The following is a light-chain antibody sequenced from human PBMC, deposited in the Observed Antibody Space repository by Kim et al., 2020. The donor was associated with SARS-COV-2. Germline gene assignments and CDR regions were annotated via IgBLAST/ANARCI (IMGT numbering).Light chain of an antibody. J-gene: IGLJ2*01. CDR1: NIGSKS. CDR3: QVWDSSSDHPVV. Sequence: PGKTARNTCGGNNIGSKSVHWYQQEPGQAPVLVIYYDSDRPSGIPERFSGSNSGNTATLTISRVEAGDEADYYCQVWDSSSDHPVVFGGGTQLTVL. V-gene: IGLV3-21*04. CDR2: YDS.